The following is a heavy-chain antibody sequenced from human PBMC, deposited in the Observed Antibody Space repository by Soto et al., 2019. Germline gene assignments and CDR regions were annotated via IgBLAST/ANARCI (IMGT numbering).Heavy chain of an antibody. D-gene: IGHD2-2*01. CDR1: GYTFTSYG. V-gene: IGHV1-18*01. CDR3: ARDPRYCSSTSCSIGGYGMDV. CDR2: ISAYNGNT. J-gene: IGHJ6*02. Sequence: ASVKVSCKASGYTFTSYGISWVRQAPGQGLEWMGWISAYNGNTNYAQKIQGRVTMTTDTSTSTAYMELRSLRSDDTAVYYCARDPRYCSSTSCSIGGYGMDVWGQGATVTVSS.